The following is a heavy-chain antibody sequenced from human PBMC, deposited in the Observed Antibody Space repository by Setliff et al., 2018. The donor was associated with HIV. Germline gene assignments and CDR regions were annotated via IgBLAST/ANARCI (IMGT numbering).Heavy chain of an antibody. CDR1: GFTFSSYT. CDR2: ISSSSYYI. Sequence: GSLRLSCAASGFTFSSYTMNWVRQAPGKGLEWVSSISSSSYYIYYADSVKGRFTISRDNAKNSLFLKMNSLRAEDTAVYYCASIELAAMVPVDYWGQGTLVTVSS. V-gene: IGHV3-21*01. CDR3: ASIELAAMVPVDY. J-gene: IGHJ4*02. D-gene: IGHD5-18*01.